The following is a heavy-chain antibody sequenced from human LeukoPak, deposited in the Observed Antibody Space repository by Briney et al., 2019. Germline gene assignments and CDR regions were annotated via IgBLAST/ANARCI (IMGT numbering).Heavy chain of an antibody. CDR3: AKDQTSGSYAFGWFDP. J-gene: IGHJ5*02. D-gene: IGHD1-26*01. Sequence: GGSLRLSCAASGFTFSSYGMHWVRQAPGKGLEWVAFIRYDGSNKYYADSVKGRFTISRDNAKNSLYLQMNSLRAEDMALYYCAKDQTSGSYAFGWFDPWGQGTLVTVSS. CDR2: IRYDGSNK. CDR1: GFTFSSYG. V-gene: IGHV3-30*02.